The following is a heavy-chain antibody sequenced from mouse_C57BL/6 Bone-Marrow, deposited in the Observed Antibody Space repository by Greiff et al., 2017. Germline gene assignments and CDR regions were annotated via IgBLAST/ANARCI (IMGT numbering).Heavy chain of an antibody. CDR2: ISCGGRYT. CDR1: GFTFSSFG. V-gene: IGHV5-6*01. D-gene: IGHD1-1*01. Sequence: VKLVESGGDLVKPGGSLKLSCAASGFTFSSFGQSWVRQTSDKRLEWVAPISCGGRYTYFPDSVKGRFTIYSDNAKNTLYQQMSILKSEDTAMYYCARQDGSSSFDYWGQGTTLTVSA. J-gene: IGHJ2*01. CDR3: ARQDGSSSFDY.